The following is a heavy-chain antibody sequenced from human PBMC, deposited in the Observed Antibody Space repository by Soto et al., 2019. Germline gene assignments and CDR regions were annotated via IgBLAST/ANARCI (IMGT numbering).Heavy chain of an antibody. D-gene: IGHD2-8*02. J-gene: IGHJ3*01. CDR3: ARDILSVGPRANDAFDV. Sequence: QVQLVQSGAELKKPGASVNISCTASGFTFSDNLINWVRQAPGQGLEWMGWLNPDTGNTRYSETFQGRVTISRHSSARIAYVEVSDLTSEDTAVYYCARDILSVGPRANDAFDVWGQGTMVTVSS. CDR2: LNPDTGNT. V-gene: IGHV1-3*01. CDR1: GFTFSDNL.